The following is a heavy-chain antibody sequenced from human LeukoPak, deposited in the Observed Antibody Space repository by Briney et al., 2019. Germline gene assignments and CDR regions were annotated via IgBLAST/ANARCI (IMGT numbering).Heavy chain of an antibody. CDR1: GYSLSSGYY. J-gene: IGHJ4*02. V-gene: IGHV4-38-2*02. CDR2: IYHSGST. D-gene: IGHD6-19*01. Sequence: PSETLSLTCSVSGYSLSSGYYWSWIRQPPGKGLEWIGSIYHSGSTYYNPPLKSRVTISKDRSKNQFSLKLNSVTAADTALYYCARRIAVTGSFDFWGQGTLVTVSS. CDR3: ARRIAVTGSFDF.